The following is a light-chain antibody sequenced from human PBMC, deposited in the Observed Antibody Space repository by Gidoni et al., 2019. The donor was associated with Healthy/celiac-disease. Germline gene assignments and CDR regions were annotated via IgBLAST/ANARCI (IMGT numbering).Light chain of an antibody. Sequence: DIQMTQSPSSLSASVGDRVTITCQASQDIRNYLNWYQQKPGKAPKLLIYDASNLETGVPSRFSGSGSGTDFTFTISSLQPEDIATYYCQQYDNLPFTFXPXTKVDIK. CDR1: QDIRNY. J-gene: IGKJ3*01. CDR2: DAS. CDR3: QQYDNLPFT. V-gene: IGKV1-33*01.